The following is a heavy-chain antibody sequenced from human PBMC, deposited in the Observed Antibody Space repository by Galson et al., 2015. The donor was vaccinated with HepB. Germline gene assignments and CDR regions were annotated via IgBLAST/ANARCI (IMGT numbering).Heavy chain of an antibody. CDR3: ARVHFLYGPDELKGILDY. CDR1: GYTFTSYG. J-gene: IGHJ4*02. Sequence: SVKVSCKASGYTFTSYGISWVRQAPGQGLEWMGWISAYNGNTNYAQKLQGRVTMTTDTSTSTAYMELRSLRSDDTAVYYCARVHFLYGPDELKGILDYWGQGTLVTVSS. CDR2: ISAYNGNT. V-gene: IGHV1-18*01. D-gene: IGHD3-3*02.